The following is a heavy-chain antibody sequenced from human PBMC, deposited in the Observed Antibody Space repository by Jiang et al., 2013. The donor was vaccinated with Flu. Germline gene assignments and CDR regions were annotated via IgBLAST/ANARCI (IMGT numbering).Heavy chain of an antibody. CDR3: ARMPPFLGATKYYYYGMDV. CDR2: IDWDDDK. D-gene: IGHD1-26*01. CDR1: GFSLSTSGMC. V-gene: IGHV2-70*11. J-gene: IGHJ6*02. Sequence: KPTQTLTLTCTFSGFSLSTSGMCVSWIRQPPGKALEWLARIDWDDDKYYSTSLKTRLTISKDTSKNQVVLTMTNMDPVDTATYYCARMPPFLGATKYYYYGMDVWGQGTTVTVSS.